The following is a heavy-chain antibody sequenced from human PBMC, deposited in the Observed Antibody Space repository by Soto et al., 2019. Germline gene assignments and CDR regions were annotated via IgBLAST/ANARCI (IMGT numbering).Heavy chain of an antibody. CDR2: ISGSGGST. Sequence: GGSLRLSCAASGFTFSSYPMSRVRQAPGKGLEWVSAISGSGGSTYYADSVKGRFTISRDNSKNTLYLQMNSLRAEDTAVYYCANSGLRYVDWLSRFDYWGQGTLVTVSS. CDR3: ANSGLRYVDWLSRFDY. D-gene: IGHD3-9*01. V-gene: IGHV3-23*01. CDR1: GFTFSSYP. J-gene: IGHJ4*02.